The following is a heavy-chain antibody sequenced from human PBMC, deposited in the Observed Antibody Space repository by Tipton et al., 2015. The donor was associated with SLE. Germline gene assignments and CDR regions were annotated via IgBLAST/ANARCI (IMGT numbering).Heavy chain of an antibody. CDR3: AKAARMTTVTTGDAFDI. V-gene: IGHV3-23*01. J-gene: IGHJ3*02. CDR2: IGGSGGST. Sequence: GSLRLSCGASGFTFSRYAMNWVRQAPGTGLEWVSVIGGSGGSTDYADSVKGRFTISRDNSKNTLYLQMDSLRAEDTAVYYCAKAARMTTVTTGDAFDIWGQGTMVTVSS. D-gene: IGHD4-11*01. CDR1: GFTFSRYA.